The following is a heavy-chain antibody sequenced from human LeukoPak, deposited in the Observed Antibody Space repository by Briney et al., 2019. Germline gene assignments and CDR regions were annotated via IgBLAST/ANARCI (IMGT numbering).Heavy chain of an antibody. CDR2: HCYSGST. CDR3: ARISGSHWPAGY. D-gene: IGHD1-26*01. Sequence: SETLSLTCTVSGGSFSSSSYYWVWMRQPPGLGRVWVGSHCYSGSTYYNPSLKVRVTISVYTSKNQLSLKFASVAAADAALCYCARISGSHWPAGYWGPGTLVTVSS. J-gene: IGHJ4*02. V-gene: IGHV4-39*01. CDR1: GGSFSSSSYY.